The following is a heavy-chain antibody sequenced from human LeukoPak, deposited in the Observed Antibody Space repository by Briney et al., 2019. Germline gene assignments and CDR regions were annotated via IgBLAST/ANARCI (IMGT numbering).Heavy chain of an antibody. CDR3: ARDLLYTGDILTGYYDIDY. CDR1: GGTFSIYA. V-gene: IGHV1-18*01. CDR2: ISAYNGNT. J-gene: IGHJ4*02. Sequence: ASVRVSCKASGGTFSIYAISWVRQAPGQGLEWMGWISAYNGNTNYAQKLQGRVTMTTDTSTSTAYMELRSLRSDDTAVYYCARDLLYTGDILTGYYDIDYWGQGTLVTVSS. D-gene: IGHD3-9*01.